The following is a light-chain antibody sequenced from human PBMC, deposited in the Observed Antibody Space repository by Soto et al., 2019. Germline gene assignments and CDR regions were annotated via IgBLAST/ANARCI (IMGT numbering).Light chain of an antibody. CDR3: QQYNNWPWT. CDR2: GAS. Sequence: EIVMTQSPATLSVSPGERATLSCRASESVGSNLAWYRQKPGQAPRLLIHGASKRATGIPARFSGSGSGTEFTLTISSLQSEDFAVYSCQQYNNWPWTFGQGTKVDIK. V-gene: IGKV3-15*01. J-gene: IGKJ1*01. CDR1: ESVGSN.